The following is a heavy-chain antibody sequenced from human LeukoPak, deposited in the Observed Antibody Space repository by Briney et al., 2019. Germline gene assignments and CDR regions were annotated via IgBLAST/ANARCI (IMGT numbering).Heavy chain of an antibody. Sequence: GESLKISCTGSGYSFTSYWIGWVRQMPAKGLEWMGIIYAGDSDTRYSPSFQGQVTISADKSISTAYLQWSSLKASDTAMYYCARFDYYDSSGPIPLPWGQGTLVTVSS. D-gene: IGHD3-22*01. J-gene: IGHJ5*02. CDR1: GYSFTSYW. CDR3: ARFDYYDSSGPIPLP. CDR2: IYAGDSDT. V-gene: IGHV5-51*01.